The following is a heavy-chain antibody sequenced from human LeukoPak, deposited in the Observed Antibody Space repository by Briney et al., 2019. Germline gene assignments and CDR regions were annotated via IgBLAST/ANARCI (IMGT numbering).Heavy chain of an antibody. V-gene: IGHV3-48*03. J-gene: IGHJ6*04. CDR1: GFTFSSYE. CDR3: AELGITMIGGV. CDR2: ISSSGSTI. Sequence: GGSLRLSCAASGFTFSSYEMNWIRQAPGKGLEWFSYISSSGSTIYYADSVKGRFTISRDNAKNSLYLQMNTLRAEDTAVYYCAELGITMIGGVWGKGTTVTISS. D-gene: IGHD3-10*02.